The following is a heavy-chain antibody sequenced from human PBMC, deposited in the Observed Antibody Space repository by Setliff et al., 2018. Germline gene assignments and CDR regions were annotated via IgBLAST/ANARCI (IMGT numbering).Heavy chain of an antibody. J-gene: IGHJ6*03. V-gene: IGHV1-2*02. Sequence: ASVKVSCRTSGYTFTGYFIHWVRQAPRQGLEWLGWINPKSGVTSYAQSFQGRIAMTRDTSINTVYMELNSLTSGDAAVYFCAREGGLQGATSYYYFYNYINVWGKGTKVTVSS. CDR2: INPKSGVT. CDR3: AREGGLQGATSYYYFYNYINV. CDR1: GYTFTGYF. D-gene: IGHD1-26*01.